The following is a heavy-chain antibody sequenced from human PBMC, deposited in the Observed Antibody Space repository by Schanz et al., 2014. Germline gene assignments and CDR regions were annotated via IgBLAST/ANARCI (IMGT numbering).Heavy chain of an antibody. Sequence: EVQLVESGGGLVQPGRSLRLSCAASGFTFDDHAMHWVRQVPGKGLEWVSGISDSGGSKYYVDSVEGRFTISRDNSKNTLYLQMNNLRAEDTAVYYCPREMGSALLRYFDLWGRGTLVTVSS. CDR1: GFTFDDHA. CDR2: ISDSGGSK. D-gene: IGHD1-26*01. V-gene: IGHV3-9*01. J-gene: IGHJ2*01. CDR3: PREMGSALLRYFDL.